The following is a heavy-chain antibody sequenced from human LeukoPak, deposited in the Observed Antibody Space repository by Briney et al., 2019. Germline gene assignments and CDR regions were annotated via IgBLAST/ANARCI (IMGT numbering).Heavy chain of an antibody. J-gene: IGHJ4*02. CDR2: INDNGGRT. CDR3: VKDVGGSYAFDY. D-gene: IGHD1-26*01. Sequence: GGLLRLSCSASGFTFSRYAMHWVRQAPGKGLEYVSGINDNGGRTHYGDSVKGRFSISRDNSKNTLHLQMSTLRAEDTALYYCVKDVGGSYAFDYWGQGILVTVSS. CDR1: GFTFSRYA. V-gene: IGHV3-64D*09.